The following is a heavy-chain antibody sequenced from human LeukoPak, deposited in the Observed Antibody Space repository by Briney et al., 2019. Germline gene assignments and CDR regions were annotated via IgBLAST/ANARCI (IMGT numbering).Heavy chain of an antibody. CDR3: ARHFGGSYYDDY. Sequence: GESLKISCKGSGYSFTSYWISWVRQMPGKGLEWRGRIDPYDSYTNYSPSFQGHVTISADKSISTAYLQWSSLKASDTAMYYCARHFGGSYYDDYWGQGTLVTVSS. V-gene: IGHV5-10-1*01. D-gene: IGHD1-26*01. CDR1: GYSFTSYW. J-gene: IGHJ4*02. CDR2: IDPYDSYT.